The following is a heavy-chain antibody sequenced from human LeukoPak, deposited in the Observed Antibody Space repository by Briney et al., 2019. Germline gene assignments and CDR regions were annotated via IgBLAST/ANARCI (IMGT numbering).Heavy chain of an antibody. CDR2: MNPNSGNT. CDR1: GYTFTSYD. J-gene: IGHJ3*02. V-gene: IGHV1-8*01. D-gene: IGHD2-2*01. CDR3: ARTDIVVVPAASDAFDI. Sequence: GASVKVSCKASGYTFTSYDINWVRQATGQGLEWMGWMNPNSGNTGYAQKFQGRVTMTRNTSISTAYMELSSLRSEDTAVYYCARTDIVVVPAASDAFDIWGQGTMATVSS.